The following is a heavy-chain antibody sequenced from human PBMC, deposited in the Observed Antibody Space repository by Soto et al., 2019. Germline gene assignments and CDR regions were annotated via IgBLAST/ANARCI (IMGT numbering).Heavy chain of an antibody. CDR3: VRNRGGITVSSKPLGEWFDP. CDR1: GYTFTSYG. V-gene: IGHV1-18*01. D-gene: IGHD6-19*01. J-gene: IGHJ5*02. Sequence: ASVKVSCKASGYTFTSYGISWVRQAPGQGLEWMGWISAYNGNTNYAQKLQGRVTMTTDTSTSTAYMELRSLRSDDTAVYYCVRNRGGITVSSKPLGEWFDPWGQGTLVTVSS. CDR2: ISAYNGNT.